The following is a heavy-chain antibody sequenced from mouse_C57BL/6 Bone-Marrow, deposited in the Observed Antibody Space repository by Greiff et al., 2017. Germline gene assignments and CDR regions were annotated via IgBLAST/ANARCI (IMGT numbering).Heavy chain of an antibody. D-gene: IGHD2-2*01. Sequence: VQLQQSGAELVRPGASVKLSCKASGYTFTDYYINWVKQRPGPGLEWIARIYPGSGNTYYNEKFKGKATLTAEKSSSPAYMQLSSLTSEDSAVYFCASWGLLWLRRGGYYYAMDYWGQGTSVTVSS. J-gene: IGHJ4*01. CDR2: IYPGSGNT. CDR3: ASWGLLWLRRGGYYYAMDY. CDR1: GYTFTDYY. V-gene: IGHV1-76*01.